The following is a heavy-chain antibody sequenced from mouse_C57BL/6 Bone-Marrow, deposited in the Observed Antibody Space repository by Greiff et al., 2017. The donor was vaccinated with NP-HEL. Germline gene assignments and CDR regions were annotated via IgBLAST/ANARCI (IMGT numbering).Heavy chain of an antibody. CDR2: IYPRSGYT. CDR3: ARYRDGYYLAWFAY. V-gene: IGHV1-81*01. J-gene: IGHJ3*01. D-gene: IGHD2-3*01. Sequence: VQLKDSGAELARPGASVKLSCKASGYTFTSYGISWVKQRTGQGLEWIGEIYPRSGYTYYNEKFKGKATLTADKSSSTAYMELRSLTSEDSAVDFCARYRDGYYLAWFAYWGQGTLVPVSA. CDR1: GYTFTSYG.